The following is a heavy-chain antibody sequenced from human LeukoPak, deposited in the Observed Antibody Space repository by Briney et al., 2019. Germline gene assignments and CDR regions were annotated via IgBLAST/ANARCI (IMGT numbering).Heavy chain of an antibody. V-gene: IGHV1-69*05. D-gene: IGHD2-2*01. CDR1: GGTFSSYA. Sequence: ASVKVSCKASGGTFSSYAISWVRQAPGQGLEWMGGIIPIFGTANYAQKFQGRVTITTDESTSTAYMELSSLRSDDTAVHYCALIPYCATATCYYFDFWGQGTLVTVSS. CDR2: IIPIFGTA. CDR3: ALIPYCATATCYYFDF. J-gene: IGHJ4*02.